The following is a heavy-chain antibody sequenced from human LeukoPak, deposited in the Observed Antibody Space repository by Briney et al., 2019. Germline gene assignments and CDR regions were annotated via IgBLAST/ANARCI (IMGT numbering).Heavy chain of an antibody. D-gene: IGHD3-9*01. V-gene: IGHV4-34*01. CDR1: GGSFSGYY. J-gene: IGHJ3*02. CDR2: INHSGST. Sequence: PSETLSLTCAVYGGSFSGYYWSWIRQPPGKGLEWIGEINHSGSTNYNPSLKSRVTISVDTSKNQFSLELSSVTAADTAVYYCARVPPKDDILTGYSLWAFDIWGQGTMVTVSS. CDR3: ARVPPKDDILTGYSLWAFDI.